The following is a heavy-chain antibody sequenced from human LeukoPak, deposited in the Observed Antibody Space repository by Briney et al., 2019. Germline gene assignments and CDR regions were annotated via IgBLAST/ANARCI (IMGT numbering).Heavy chain of an antibody. V-gene: IGHV5-51*01. J-gene: IGHJ3*02. D-gene: IGHD3-3*01. Sequence: GESLKISCKGSGYSFTSYWIGWVRQMPGKGLEWMGIIYPVDSDTRYSPSLQGQVTISADKSISTAYLQWSSLKASDTAMYYCARRRGGFWSGSGAFDIWGQGTVVTVSS. CDR1: GYSFTSYW. CDR3: ARRRGGFWSGSGAFDI. CDR2: IYPVDSDT.